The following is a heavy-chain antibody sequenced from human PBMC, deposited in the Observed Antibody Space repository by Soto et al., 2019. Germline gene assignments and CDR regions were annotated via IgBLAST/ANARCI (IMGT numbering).Heavy chain of an antibody. CDR2: ISAYNGNT. Sequence: GSVNVACRASGYNLTSYGISWVREAPGQRREWMGWISAYNGNTNYAQKLQCRVTMTTDTSTSTAYMELRSLRSDDTAVHSCARDRGIVATSAKWRSWFDPWGQGSLVTVSS. J-gene: IGHJ5*02. CDR1: GYNLTSYG. V-gene: IGHV1-18*01. CDR3: ARDRGIVATSAKWRSWFDP. D-gene: IGHD5-12*01.